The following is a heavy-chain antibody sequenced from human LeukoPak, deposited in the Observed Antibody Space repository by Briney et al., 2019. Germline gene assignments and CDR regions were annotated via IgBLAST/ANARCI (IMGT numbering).Heavy chain of an antibody. Sequence: ASVKLSCKASGYTDTGYYMLSVRQGPGQALEWMGWIDPKRGGTNYAQKFQGRVTMASDTSISTAYLDLRRLRSAATAVDDCSREEVYGSGSPGHYWGQGTLVTVSS. J-gene: IGHJ4*02. CDR3: SREEVYGSGSPGHY. V-gene: IGHV1-2*02. D-gene: IGHD3-10*01. CDR1: GYTDTGYY. CDR2: IDPKRGGT.